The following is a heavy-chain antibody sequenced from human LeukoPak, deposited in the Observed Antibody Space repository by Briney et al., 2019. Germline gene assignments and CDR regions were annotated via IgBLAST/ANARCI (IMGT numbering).Heavy chain of an antibody. J-gene: IGHJ6*02. D-gene: IGHD6-19*01. V-gene: IGHV3-23*01. CDR2: ISGSGGST. CDR3: AKESDSSGWYYYYYGMDV. CDR1: GFTFSSYA. Sequence: GGSLRLSCAATGFTFSSYAMSWVRQAPGKGLEWVSAISGSGGSTYYADSVKGRFTISRDNSKNTLYLQMNSLRAEDTAVYYCAKESDSSGWYYYYYGMDVWGQGTTVTVSS.